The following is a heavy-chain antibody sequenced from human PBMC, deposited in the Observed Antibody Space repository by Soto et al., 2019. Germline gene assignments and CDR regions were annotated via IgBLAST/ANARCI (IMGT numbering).Heavy chain of an antibody. CDR1: GGSFSGYY. D-gene: IGHD2-15*01. CDR3: ARALPYCSGGSCLRHWFDP. Sequence: SETLSLTCAVYGGSFSGYYWSWIRQPPGKGLEWIGEINHSGSTNYNPSLKSRVTISVDTSKNQFSLKLSSVTAADTAVYYCARALPYCSGGSCLRHWFDPWGQGTPVTVSS. J-gene: IGHJ5*02. CDR2: INHSGST. V-gene: IGHV4-34*01.